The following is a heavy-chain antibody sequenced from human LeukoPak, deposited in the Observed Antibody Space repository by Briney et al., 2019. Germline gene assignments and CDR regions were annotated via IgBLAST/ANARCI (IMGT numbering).Heavy chain of an antibody. D-gene: IGHD4-17*01. CDR2: INHSGST. CDR1: GGAFSGYY. V-gene: IGHV4-34*01. J-gene: IGHJ4*02. Sequence: SETPSLTCAVYGGAFSGYYWSWIRQPPGKGLEWIGEINHSGSTNYNPSLKSRVTISVDTSKNQFSLKLSSVTAADTAVYYCARTTTRSRRFDYWGQGTLVTVSS. CDR3: ARTTTRSRRFDY.